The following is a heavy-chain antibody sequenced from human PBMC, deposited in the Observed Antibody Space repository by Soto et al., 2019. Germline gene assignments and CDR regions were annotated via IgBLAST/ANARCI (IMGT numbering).Heavy chain of an antibody. Sequence: ASVNVSCKVSGYTLTELSMHWVRQAPGKGLEWMGGFDPEDGETIYAQKFQGRVTMTEDTSTDTAYMELSSLRSEDTAVYYCATGYDSSGYRDYWGQGTLVTFSS. CDR2: FDPEDGET. CDR3: ATGYDSSGYRDY. J-gene: IGHJ4*02. D-gene: IGHD3-22*01. V-gene: IGHV1-24*01. CDR1: GYTLTELS.